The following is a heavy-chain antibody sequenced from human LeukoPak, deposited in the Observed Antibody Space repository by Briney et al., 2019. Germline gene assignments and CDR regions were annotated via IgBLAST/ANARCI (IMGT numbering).Heavy chain of an antibody. V-gene: IGHV3-7*01. Sequence: GRSLRLSCAAPEFTVSSYWMSWVRQAPGEGLGWVANIKQDGMEKYYVDSVKRQFTISRDKAKNSLYLQMNSLKAEDTAVYYCARVGGSYSGRYYYYMDVWGKGTTVTVSS. J-gene: IGHJ6*03. D-gene: IGHD1-26*01. CDR1: EFTVSSYW. CDR2: IKQDGMEK. CDR3: ARVGGSYSGRYYYYMDV.